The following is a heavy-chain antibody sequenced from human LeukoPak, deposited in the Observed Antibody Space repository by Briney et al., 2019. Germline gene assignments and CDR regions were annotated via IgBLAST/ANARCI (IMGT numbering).Heavy chain of an antibody. D-gene: IGHD6-13*01. V-gene: IGHV1-2*02. J-gene: IGHJ4*02. CDR1: GYTFTGYY. CDR2: INPNSGGT. CDR3: ARAGSSSPWVNDY. Sequence: GASVKVSCKASGYTFTGYYMHWVRQAPGQGLEWMGWINPNSGGTNYAQKFQGRVTMTRDTSISIAYMELSRLTSDDTAVYYCARAGSSSPWVNDYWGQGTLVTVSS.